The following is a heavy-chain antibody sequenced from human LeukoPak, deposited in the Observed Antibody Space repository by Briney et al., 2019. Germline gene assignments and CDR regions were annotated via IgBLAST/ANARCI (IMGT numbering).Heavy chain of an antibody. J-gene: IGHJ5*01. D-gene: IGHD3-9*01. V-gene: IGHV3-11*01. Sequence: PGGSLRLSCEASGFTFTDYYMSWIRQAPGKGLEWVSYIDTSGRTTYYADSVKGRFTFSRDNAKKSLYLQMYSLRAEDTAVYYCARGQPIAIAGYFNSWGQGILVTVSS. CDR1: GFTFTDYY. CDR3: ARGQPIAIAGYFNS. CDR2: IDTSGRTT.